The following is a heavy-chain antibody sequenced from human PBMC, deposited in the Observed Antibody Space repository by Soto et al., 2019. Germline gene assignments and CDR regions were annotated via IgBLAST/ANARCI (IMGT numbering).Heavy chain of an antibody. Sequence: NPSETLSLTCTVSGDSIRIYYWSWIRQPPGKGLEWIGYIYYSGYTSYNPSLKSRVTISVDTSKNQFSLKLNSVTAADTAVYYCERCFSGNYPSRPEASYYFDSWGQGTLVTVYS. J-gene: IGHJ4*02. V-gene: IGHV4-59*01. CDR3: ERCFSGNYPSRPEASYYFDS. CDR1: GDSIRIYY. D-gene: IGHD1-26*01. CDR2: IYYSGYT.